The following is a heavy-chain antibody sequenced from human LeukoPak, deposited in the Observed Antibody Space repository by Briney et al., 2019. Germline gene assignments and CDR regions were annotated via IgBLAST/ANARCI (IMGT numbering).Heavy chain of an antibody. Sequence: GGSLRLSCAASGFTFSSYGMHWVRQAPGKGLEWVAVMWYDGSNKYYADSVKGRFTISRDNSKNTLYLQMNSLRAEDTAVYYCARWAPDSGGLYGMDVWGQGTTVTVSS. CDR2: MWYDGSNK. V-gene: IGHV3-33*01. CDR3: ARWAPDSGGLYGMDV. J-gene: IGHJ6*02. CDR1: GFTFSSYG. D-gene: IGHD1-26*01.